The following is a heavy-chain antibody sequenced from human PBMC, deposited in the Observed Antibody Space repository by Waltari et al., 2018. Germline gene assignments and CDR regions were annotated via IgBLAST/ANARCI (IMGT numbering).Heavy chain of an antibody. D-gene: IGHD2-2*01. CDR2: IYYSGRT. V-gene: IGHV4-39*07. Sequence: QLQLQESGPGLVKPSETLSLTCTVSGGSISSSSYYWGWIRQPPGKGLEGIGSIYYSGRTSYNPSLKSRVTISVDTSKNQFSLKLSSVTAADTAVYYCARALIVVVPAAIFLDVWGKGTTVTISS. CDR1: GGSISSSSYY. CDR3: ARALIVVVPAAIFLDV. J-gene: IGHJ6*04.